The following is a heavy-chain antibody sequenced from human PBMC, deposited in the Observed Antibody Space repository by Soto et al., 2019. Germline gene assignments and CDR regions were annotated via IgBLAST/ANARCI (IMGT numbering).Heavy chain of an antibody. CDR3: AHRPRGYSYHFDY. Sequence: QITLKEAGPTLVKPTQTLTLTCTFSGFSLTTRGVDVDWIRQPPGKAVEWLALIYWDDDECYSPSLKSRLTITQDTSTTQVFLTMTHMDPVETATYSCAHRPRGYSYHFDYWGQGTLVTVSS. J-gene: IGHJ4*02. V-gene: IGHV2-5*02. CDR2: IYWDDDE. D-gene: IGHD5-18*01. CDR1: GFSLTTRGVD.